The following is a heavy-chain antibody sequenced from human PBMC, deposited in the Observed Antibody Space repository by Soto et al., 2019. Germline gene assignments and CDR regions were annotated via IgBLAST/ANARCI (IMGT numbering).Heavy chain of an antibody. V-gene: IGHV4-30-2*01. J-gene: IGHJ4*02. CDR3: ARVPDY. CDR1: GGSISSCGYS. Sequence: QLQLQESGSGLVKPSQTLSLTCAVSGGSISSCGYSWSWLRQPPGKGLEWIAYIYHSGSTYSNPSLQSRVTISVDRSKYQFSLKLSSVTVADTAVYYCARVPDYWGPGTLGTVSS. CDR2: IYHSGST.